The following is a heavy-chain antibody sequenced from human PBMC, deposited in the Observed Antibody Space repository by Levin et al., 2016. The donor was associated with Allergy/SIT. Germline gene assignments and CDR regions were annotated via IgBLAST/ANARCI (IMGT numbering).Heavy chain of an antibody. D-gene: IGHD3-3*01. CDR3: AQDATSWSFDY. CDR2: IRYGSSNE. V-gene: IGHV3-30*02. CDR1: GFMFNTFG. Sequence: GGSLRLSCAASGFMFNTFGMHWVRQAPGKGLEWVAFIRYGSSNEYYADSVRGRFTISRDNSKNTLYLQMDSLRPEDTAVYYCAQDATSWSFDYWGQGTLVTVSS. J-gene: IGHJ4*02.